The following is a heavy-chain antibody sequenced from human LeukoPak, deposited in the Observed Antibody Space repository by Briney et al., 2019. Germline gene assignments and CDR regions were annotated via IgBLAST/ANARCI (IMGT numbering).Heavy chain of an antibody. D-gene: IGHD1-14*01. Sequence: GASVKVSCKASGYTFTSYDINWVRQATGQGLEWMGWMNPNSGNAGYAQKFQGRVTITADKSTSTAYMELSSLRSEDTAVYYCATRMTLDAFDIWGQGTMVTVSS. V-gene: IGHV1-8*01. CDR1: GYTFTSYD. J-gene: IGHJ3*02. CDR3: ATRMTLDAFDI. CDR2: MNPNSGNA.